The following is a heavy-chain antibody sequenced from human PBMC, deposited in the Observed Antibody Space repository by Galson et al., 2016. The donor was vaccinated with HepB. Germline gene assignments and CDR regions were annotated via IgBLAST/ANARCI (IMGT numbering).Heavy chain of an antibody. V-gene: IGHV3-23*01. CDR3: AKVFLVGTADAYDI. CDR1: GFTFSSYA. CDR2: ISGSGGTT. Sequence: SLRLSCAASGFTFSSYAMSWVRQAPGKGLGWVSVISGSGGTTHYADSVKGRFTISRDNSKNTLYVQMNSLTAEDTAIYYCAKVFLVGTADAYDIWGQGTMGIVSS. J-gene: IGHJ3*02. D-gene: IGHD5-12*01.